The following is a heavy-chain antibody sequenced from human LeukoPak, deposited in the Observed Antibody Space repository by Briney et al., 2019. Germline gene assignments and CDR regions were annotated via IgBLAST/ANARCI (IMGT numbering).Heavy chain of an antibody. CDR2: ISAYNGNT. J-gene: IGHJ3*02. Sequence: ASVKVSCKASGYTFTSYGISWVRQAPGQGLEWMGWISAYNGNTNYAQKLQGRVTMTTDTSTSTAYMELRSLRSDDTAVYYCARDSVYSSSWYDAFDIWGQGTLVTVSS. V-gene: IGHV1-18*01. CDR1: GYTFTSYG. CDR3: ARDSVYSSSWYDAFDI. D-gene: IGHD6-13*01.